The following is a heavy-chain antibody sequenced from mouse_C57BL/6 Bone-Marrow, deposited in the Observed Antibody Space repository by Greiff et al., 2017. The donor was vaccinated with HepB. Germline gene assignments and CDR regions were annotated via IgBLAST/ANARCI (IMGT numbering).Heavy chain of an antibody. CDR3: AREYYGSSYDAMDY. D-gene: IGHD1-1*01. J-gene: IGHJ4*01. CDR1: GYTFTSYW. V-gene: IGHV1-55*01. CDR2: IYPGSGST. Sequence: HVQLQQPGAELVKPGASVKMSCKASGYTFTSYWITWVKQRPGQGLEWIGDIYPGSGSTNYNEKFQSKATLTVNTSSSTAYMPLSSLTSEDSAVYYCAREYYGSSYDAMDYWGQGTSVTVSS.